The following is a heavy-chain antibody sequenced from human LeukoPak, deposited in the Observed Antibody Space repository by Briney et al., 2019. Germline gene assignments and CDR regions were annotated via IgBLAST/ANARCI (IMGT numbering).Heavy chain of an antibody. D-gene: IGHD4-23*01. CDR1: GFTFSSYY. V-gene: IGHV3-30*02. CDR2: IRYDGSEK. J-gene: IGHJ4*02. Sequence: GGSLRLSCAASGFTFSSYYMHWVSQAPGKGLEWVAFIRYDGSEKHYADSVKGRFTISRDNSKNTLYLQMNRLRVEDRAVYYCANDYGMNGGNSGIDYWGQGTLVTVSS. CDR3: ANDYGMNGGNSGIDY.